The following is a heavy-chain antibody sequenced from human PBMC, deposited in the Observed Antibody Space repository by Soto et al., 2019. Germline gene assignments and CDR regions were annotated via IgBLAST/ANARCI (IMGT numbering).Heavy chain of an antibody. J-gene: IGHJ6*02. V-gene: IGHV4-59*01. CDR2: MYNTGST. CDR1: GCSISSYS. Sequence: ETLSLTYTSSGCSISSYSWSWIRQPPGKGLEWIGYMYNTGSTIYNPSLKSRVTISVDTSKNQFSLKLNSVTAADTAVYYCARDLWGYCGADCYPLDVWGQGTTVTVS. D-gene: IGHD2-21*02. CDR3: ARDLWGYCGADCYPLDV.